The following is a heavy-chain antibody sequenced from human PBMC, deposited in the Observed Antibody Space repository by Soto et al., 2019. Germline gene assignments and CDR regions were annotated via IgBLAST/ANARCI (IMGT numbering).Heavy chain of an antibody. CDR3: AKASRLRFLEWLLLDY. Sequence: QVQLVESGGGVVQPGRSLRLSCAASGFTFSSYGMHWVRQAPGKGLEWVAVISYDGSNKYYADSVKGRFTISRDNSKNTLYLQINSLRAEDTAVYYCAKASRLRFLEWLLLDYWGQGTLVTVSS. D-gene: IGHD3-3*01. J-gene: IGHJ4*02. CDR1: GFTFSSYG. V-gene: IGHV3-30*18. CDR2: ISYDGSNK.